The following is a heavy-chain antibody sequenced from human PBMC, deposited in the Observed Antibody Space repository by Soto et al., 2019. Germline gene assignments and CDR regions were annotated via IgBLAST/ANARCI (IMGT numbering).Heavy chain of an antibody. V-gene: IGHV3-23*01. CDR2: ISGSGGST. Sequence: GGSLRLSCAASWFTFSSYAMSWVRQAPGKGVAWVSAISGSGGSTYYADSVKDRYTISRDNSKNALYLQLNSVRAEDTAVYYCAKRGGADYDDRSGYFPSAFDIWGQGTLVTVSS. CDR1: WFTFSSYA. D-gene: IGHD3-22*01. CDR3: AKRGGADYDDRSGYFPSAFDI. J-gene: IGHJ3*02.